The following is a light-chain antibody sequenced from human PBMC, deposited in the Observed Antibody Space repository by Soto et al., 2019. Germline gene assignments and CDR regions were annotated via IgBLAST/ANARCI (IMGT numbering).Light chain of an antibody. Sequence: DVVMTQSPLSLPVTLGQPASISCRSNQSLVYSDGIAYFSWFQQRPGRSPRRRIYKVSNRDSGVPARFRGSGSGTDFALKISRVEADDVGVYYCMQATHWPITFGQGTRLEIK. J-gene: IGKJ5*01. V-gene: IGKV2-30*01. CDR1: QSLVYSDGIAY. CDR3: MQATHWPIT. CDR2: KVS.